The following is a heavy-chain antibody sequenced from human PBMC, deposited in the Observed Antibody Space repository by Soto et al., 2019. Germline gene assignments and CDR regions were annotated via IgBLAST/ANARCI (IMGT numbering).Heavy chain of an antibody. Sequence: QAHLVQSGTEVKMPGDSVQVSCKASGFVSTNHNFHWVRQAPGQSLEWMGRINAGNGNTQYSQNFQGRVTLTRDPSASTAFMELTNLRFEDRAMYYCASDYGSNWRLWGQGTLVSVSS. CDR2: INAGNGNT. J-gene: IGHJ4*02. V-gene: IGHV1-3*01. CDR3: ASDYGSNWRL. CDR1: GFVSTNHN. D-gene: IGHD6-19*01.